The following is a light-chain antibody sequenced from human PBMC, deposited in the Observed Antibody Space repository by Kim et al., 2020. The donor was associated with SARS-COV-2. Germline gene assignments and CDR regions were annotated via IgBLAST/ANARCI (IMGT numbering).Light chain of an antibody. J-gene: IGKJ4*01. V-gene: IGKV3-11*01. CDR3: QQRSNWLT. Sequence: SFSPGERATLSCRARQSVSSYLAWYQQKPGQAPRLLIYDASNRATGIPARFSGSGSGTDFTLTISSLEPEDFAVYYCQQRSNWLTFGGGTKVDIK. CDR2: DAS. CDR1: QSVSSY.